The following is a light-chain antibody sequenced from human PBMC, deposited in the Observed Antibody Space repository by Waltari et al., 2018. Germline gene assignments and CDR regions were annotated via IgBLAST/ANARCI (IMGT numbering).Light chain of an antibody. CDR1: SSDVGTYNF. Sequence: QSALTQPPSASGSPGQSVTISCTGSSSDVGTYNFVSWYQQHPGKAPKLMIYELTKRPAGVPERFSGSKSGNTASLSVSVLQAEDEADYYCTSYAGSDKLLFGGGTKLTVL. CDR3: TSYAGSDKLL. CDR2: ELT. J-gene: IGLJ3*02. V-gene: IGLV2-8*01.